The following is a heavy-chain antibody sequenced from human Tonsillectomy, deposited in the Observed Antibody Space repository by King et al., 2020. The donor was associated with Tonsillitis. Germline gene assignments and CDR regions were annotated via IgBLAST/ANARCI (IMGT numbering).Heavy chain of an antibody. CDR2: ISWGGGST. D-gene: IGHD3-22*01. CDR1: GFTFDDYT. Sequence: VQLVESGGVVVQPGGSLRLSCAASGFTFDDYTMHWVRQAPGKGLEWVSVISWGGGSTYYLAFVKGRFAISRDHSNNSRYLQMDSLRTEDTALYYCARGALVVITGGAFDIWGQGTMVTVSS. CDR3: ARGALVVITGGAFDI. J-gene: IGHJ3*02. V-gene: IGHV3-43*01.